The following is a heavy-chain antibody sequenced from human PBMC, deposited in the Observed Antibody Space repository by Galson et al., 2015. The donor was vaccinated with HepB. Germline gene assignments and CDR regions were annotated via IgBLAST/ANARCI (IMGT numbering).Heavy chain of an antibody. V-gene: IGHV1-69*13. CDR1: GGTFSSYA. Sequence: SVKVSCKASGGTFSSYAISWVRQAPGQGLEWMGGIIPIFGTANYAQKFQGRVTITADESTSTAYMELSSLRSEDTAVYYCASGDYDFWSGPTRTPGPLMYYYYYMDVWGKGTTVTVSS. CDR2: IIPIFGTA. D-gene: IGHD3-3*01. J-gene: IGHJ6*03. CDR3: ASGDYDFWSGPTRTPGPLMYYYYYMDV.